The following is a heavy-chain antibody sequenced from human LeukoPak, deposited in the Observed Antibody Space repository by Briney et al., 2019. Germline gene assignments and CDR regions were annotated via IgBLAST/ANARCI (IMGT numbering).Heavy chain of an antibody. Sequence: GGSLRLSCAASGFTFSNYAMGWVRQSPREGLEWVSTVSGSGGSTYYADSVGGRFTVSRDNSQITLYLQMNSLGAEDTAVYFCARGPLTEVAGTTWDSWGRGTLVTVSS. D-gene: IGHD6-19*01. J-gene: IGHJ4*02. V-gene: IGHV3-23*01. CDR1: GFTFSNYA. CDR3: ARGPLTEVAGTTWDS. CDR2: VSGSGGST.